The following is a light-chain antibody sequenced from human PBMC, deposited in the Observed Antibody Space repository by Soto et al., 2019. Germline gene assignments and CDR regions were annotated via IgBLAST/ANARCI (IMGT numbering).Light chain of an antibody. J-gene: IGKJ3*01. Sequence: EIVLTQSPGTLSLSPGERATLSCRASQSVSSSYLAWYQQKPGQAPRLLIYGTSARATGIPDRFSGSGSGTDFTLTISRLEPEDFAVFYCQQYGSSPPFTFGPETKVDI. CDR1: QSVSSSY. CDR2: GTS. CDR3: QQYGSSPPFT. V-gene: IGKV3-20*01.